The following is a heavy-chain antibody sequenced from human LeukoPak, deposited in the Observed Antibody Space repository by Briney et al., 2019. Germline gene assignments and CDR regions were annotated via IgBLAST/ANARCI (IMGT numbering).Heavy chain of an antibody. CDR2: ISGSGGNT. CDR3: TKGESQPKYYFDY. D-gene: IGHD2-2*01. J-gene: IGHJ4*02. Sequence: GGSLRLSCAASGFTCTSAMRWVRQAPGKGLEWVSSISGSGGNTFYADSVKGRFTISRDNSKNTLYLQMNSLRAEDTAVYYCTKGESQPKYYFDYWGQGTLVTVSS. V-gene: IGHV3-23*01. CDR1: GFTCTSA.